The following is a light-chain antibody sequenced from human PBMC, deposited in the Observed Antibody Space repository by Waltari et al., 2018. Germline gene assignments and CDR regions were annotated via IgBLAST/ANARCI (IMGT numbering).Light chain of an antibody. CDR1: QLIGTW. V-gene: IGKV1-5*03. Sequence: DIQMTQSPSTLSASVGDRVTITCRASQLIGTWVAWYQQKPGKAPRLLIYQASTLESGVPSRFSGSGSGTAFTLSISSLQPDDSATYYCQQYNTFSHAFGQGTKLEIK. CDR2: QAS. CDR3: QQYNTFSHA. J-gene: IGKJ2*01.